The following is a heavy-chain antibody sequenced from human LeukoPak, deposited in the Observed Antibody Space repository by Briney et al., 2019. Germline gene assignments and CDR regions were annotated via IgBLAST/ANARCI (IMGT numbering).Heavy chain of an antibody. J-gene: IGHJ4*02. CDR3: AIHRGYTSSFDY. V-gene: IGHV3-30*02. D-gene: IGHD6-19*01. CDR1: GFTFSTPG. CDR2: IRFDGSNK. Sequence: PGGSLRLSCAASGFTFSTPGMHWVRQAPGKGLEWVAFIRFDGSNKYYADSVKGRFTISRDNSKNALYLQMNSLRAEDTAVYYCAIHRGYTSSFDYWGQGTLVTVSS.